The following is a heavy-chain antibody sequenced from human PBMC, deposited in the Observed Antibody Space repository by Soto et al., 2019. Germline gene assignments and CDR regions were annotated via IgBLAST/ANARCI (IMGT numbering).Heavy chain of an antibody. CDR3: ATEFVSSTMAPHTHYYYYYGMDV. Sequence: ASVKVSCKVSGYTLTELSMHWVRQAPGKGLEWMGGFDPEDGETIYAQKFQGRVTMTEDTSTNTAYMELSSLRSEDTAVYYCATEFVSSTMAPHTHYYYYYGMDVWGQGTTVTVSS. CDR1: GYTLTELS. V-gene: IGHV1-24*01. D-gene: IGHD3-10*01. CDR2: FDPEDGET. J-gene: IGHJ6*02.